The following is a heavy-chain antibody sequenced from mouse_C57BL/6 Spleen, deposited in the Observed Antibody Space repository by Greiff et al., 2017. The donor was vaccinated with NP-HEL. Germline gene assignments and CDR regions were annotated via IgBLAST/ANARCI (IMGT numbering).Heavy chain of an antibody. J-gene: IGHJ2*01. CDR1: GFTFSSYG. CDR2: ISSGGSYT. D-gene: IGHD3-3*01. V-gene: IGHV5-6*01. CDR3: ARHGGREAFFDY. Sequence: EVHLVESGGDLVKPGGSLTLSCAASGFTFSSYGMSWVRQTPVKRLEWVATISSGGSYTSYPDRVKGRFTISRDNAKNTRYLQMSSLKSEDTAMYYCARHGGREAFFDYWGQGTTLTVSS.